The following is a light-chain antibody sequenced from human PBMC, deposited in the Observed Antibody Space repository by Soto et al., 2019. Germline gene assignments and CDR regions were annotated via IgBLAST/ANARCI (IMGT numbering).Light chain of an antibody. CDR1: SSDVGGYIY. V-gene: IGLV2-14*01. Sequence: QSALTQPASVSGSPGQSITISCTGTSSDVGGYIYVSWYQQHPGKAPKLMIYDVSNRPSGVSNRFSGSKSGNTASLTISGLQAEDEADYYCSSYTSSSTQVFGTGTKVTVL. CDR2: DVS. J-gene: IGLJ1*01. CDR3: SSYTSSSTQV.